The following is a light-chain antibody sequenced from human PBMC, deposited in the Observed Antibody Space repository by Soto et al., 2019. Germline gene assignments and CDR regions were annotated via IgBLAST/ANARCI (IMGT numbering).Light chain of an antibody. CDR2: DAP. V-gene: IGKV3-20*01. CDR3: KQYGSSGT. Sequence: EIVMTQSPATLSVTPGERATLSFWASQSVSSYLAGYLQKPGQAPRRLIYDAPNRATGIPARFSGSGSGTDFTLTISGLEPEEFAVYYCKQYGSSGTFGQGTKVDIK. J-gene: IGKJ1*01. CDR1: QSVSSY.